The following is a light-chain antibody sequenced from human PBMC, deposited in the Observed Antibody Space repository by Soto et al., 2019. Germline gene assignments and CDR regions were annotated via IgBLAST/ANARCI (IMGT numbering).Light chain of an antibody. J-gene: IGKJ1*01. Sequence: ELVMTQSPPTLSVSPGERAPLSSRASQSVSSNLAWYQQKPGQAPRLLIYGASTRATGIPARFSGSGSGTEFTLTISSLQSEDFAVYYCQQYNNWPRTFGQGTKVEIK. CDR3: QQYNNWPRT. CDR1: QSVSSN. V-gene: IGKV3-15*01. CDR2: GAS.